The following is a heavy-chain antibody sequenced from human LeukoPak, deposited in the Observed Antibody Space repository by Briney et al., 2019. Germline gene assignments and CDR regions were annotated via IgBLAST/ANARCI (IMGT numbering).Heavy chain of an antibody. D-gene: IGHD3-3*01. Sequence: GGSLRLSCAASGFTFSSYAMGWVRQAPGKGLEWVSAISGSGGSTYYADSVKGRFTISRDNSKNTLYLQMNSLRAEDTAVYYCAKDRDRYDFWSGYSENGMDVWGQGTTVTVSS. J-gene: IGHJ6*02. CDR2: ISGSGGST. CDR1: GFTFSSYA. V-gene: IGHV3-23*01. CDR3: AKDRDRYDFWSGYSENGMDV.